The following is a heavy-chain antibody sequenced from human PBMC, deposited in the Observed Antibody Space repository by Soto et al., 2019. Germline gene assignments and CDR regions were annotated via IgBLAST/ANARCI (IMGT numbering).Heavy chain of an antibody. CDR3: AKNWDTTSSSSSH. Sequence: EVQLLESGGGLVQPGGSLRLSCAASGFTFSTYAMSWVRQAPGKGLEWVSAISGSGGSTYYADSVKGRFTISRDKSKKTLYLQMHSLRAEDTAVYYCAKNWDTTSSSSSHWGQGTLVTVSS. CDR2: ISGSGGST. J-gene: IGHJ4*02. CDR1: GFTFSTYA. V-gene: IGHV3-23*01. D-gene: IGHD6-6*01.